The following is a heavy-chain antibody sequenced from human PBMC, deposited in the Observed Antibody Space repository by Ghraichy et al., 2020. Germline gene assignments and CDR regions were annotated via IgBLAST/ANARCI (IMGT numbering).Heavy chain of an antibody. CDR1: GGTFSSYA. D-gene: IGHD3-22*01. CDR2: IIPIFGTA. CDR3: ARDQFSSGYYYGWFDP. J-gene: IGHJ5*02. Sequence: SVKVSCKASGGTFSSYAISWVRQAPGQGLEWMGGIIPIFGTANYAQKFQGRVTITADESTSTAYMELSSLRSEDTAVYYCARDQFSSGYYYGWFDPWGQGTLVTVSS. V-gene: IGHV1-69*13.